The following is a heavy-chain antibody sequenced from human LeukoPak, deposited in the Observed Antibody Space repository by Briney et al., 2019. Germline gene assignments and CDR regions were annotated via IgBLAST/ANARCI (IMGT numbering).Heavy chain of an antibody. V-gene: IGHV4-38-2*01. CDR1: GYSISSGYY. D-gene: IGHD3-22*01. J-gene: IGHJ4*02. CDR3: ASAVVVIRFDY. CDR2: IYHSGST. Sequence: PSETLSLTCAVSGYSISSGYYWGWIRQPPGKGLEWIGSIYHSGSTYYNPSLKSRVTISVDTSKNQFSLKLSSVTAADTAVYCCASAVVVIRFDYWGQGTLVTVSS.